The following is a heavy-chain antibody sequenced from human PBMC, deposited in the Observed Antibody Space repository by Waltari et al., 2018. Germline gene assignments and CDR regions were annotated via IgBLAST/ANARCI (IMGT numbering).Heavy chain of an antibody. V-gene: IGHV4-38-2*01. CDR3: ARHAREYWYFDL. J-gene: IGHJ2*01. Sequence: QVQLQESGPGLVKPSETLSITCAVSGYSISSGYYWGWIRQPPGKGLEWIGSIYHSGSTYYNPSLKSRVTISVDTSKNQFSLKLSSVTAADTAVYYCARHAREYWYFDLWGRGTLVTVSS. CDR1: GYSISSGYY. CDR2: IYHSGST.